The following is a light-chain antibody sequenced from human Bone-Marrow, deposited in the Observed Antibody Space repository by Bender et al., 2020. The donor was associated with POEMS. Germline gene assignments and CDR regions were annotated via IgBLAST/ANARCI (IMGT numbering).Light chain of an antibody. Sequence: SYVLTQPPSVSVAPGKTASVTCGGNNIGSKTVHWYQQMPGQAPVLVIYYDNARPSGIPERFSGSKSGTSASLAISGLQSEDEADYYCAAWEDSLNGWVFGGGTKLTVL. V-gene: IGLV3-21*01. CDR3: AAWEDSLNGWV. CDR1: NIGSKT. J-gene: IGLJ3*02. CDR2: YDN.